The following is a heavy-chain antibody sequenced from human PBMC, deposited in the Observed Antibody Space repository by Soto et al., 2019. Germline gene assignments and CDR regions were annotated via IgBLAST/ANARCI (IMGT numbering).Heavy chain of an antibody. V-gene: IGHV4-30-2*01. J-gene: IGHJ4*02. CDR3: ARVRTANMVRGVIDY. D-gene: IGHD3-10*01. CDR1: GGPISSGGYS. Sequence: TLSLTCAVSGGPISSGGYSWSWIRQPPGKGLEWIGYIYHSGSTYYNPSLKSRVTISVDRSKNQLSLKLSSVPAADTAVYYCARVRTANMVRGVIDYWGQGTMVTVYS. CDR2: IYHSGST.